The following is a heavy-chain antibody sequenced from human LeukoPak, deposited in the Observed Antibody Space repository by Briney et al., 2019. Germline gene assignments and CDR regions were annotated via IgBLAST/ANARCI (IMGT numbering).Heavy chain of an antibody. CDR2: ITGSGGST. Sequence: GGSLRLSCAASGFSSTSYAMNWVRQAPGKVLKWVSSITGSGGSTYYADSVKGRFTISRDNSQNTLYLQMNSLRAEDTAVYYCAKWQVLSGSGSFDYWGQGSLVAVSS. V-gene: IGHV3-23*01. CDR3: AKWQVLSGSGSFDY. J-gene: IGHJ4*02. D-gene: IGHD3-10*01. CDR1: GFSSTSYA.